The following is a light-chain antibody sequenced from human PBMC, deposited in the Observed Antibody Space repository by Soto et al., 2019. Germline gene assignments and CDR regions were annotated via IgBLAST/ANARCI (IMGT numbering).Light chain of an antibody. CDR1: QGIKYY. CDR3: QKYNSAPFT. J-gene: IGKJ3*01. Sequence: DIQMTQSPSSLSASVGDTVTITCRASQGIKYYLAWYQQKPGKPPKVLIYGTSTLQSGVPSRFSGSGSGTDFSLTISSLQPEDVATYDCQKYNSAPFTFGPGTKVEIK. V-gene: IGKV1-27*01. CDR2: GTS.